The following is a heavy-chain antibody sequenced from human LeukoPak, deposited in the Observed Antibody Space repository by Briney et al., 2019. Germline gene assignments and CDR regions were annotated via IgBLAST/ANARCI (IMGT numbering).Heavy chain of an antibody. D-gene: IGHD5-18*01. Sequence: PSETLSLTCTVSGGSISTYYWSWIRQPPGKALEWIGSINYRGNTYYNPSLKSRVTISVDTSKNQFSLKLSSVTAADTAVYYCARHRGYTKAAWDFDYWGQGTLVTVSS. CDR2: INYRGNT. CDR3: ARHRGYTKAAWDFDY. CDR1: GGSISTYY. J-gene: IGHJ4*02. V-gene: IGHV4-59*05.